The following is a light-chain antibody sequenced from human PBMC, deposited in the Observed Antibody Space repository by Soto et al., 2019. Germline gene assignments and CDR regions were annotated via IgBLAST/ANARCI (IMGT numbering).Light chain of an antibody. V-gene: IGLV1-40*01. CDR3: QSYDSSLSVV. J-gene: IGLJ2*01. CDR1: SSNIGAGY. CDR2: GNS. Sequence: QSVLTQPPSVSGAPGQRVTISCTGSSSNIGAGYVHWYQQLPGTAPQLLIYGNSKRPSGVPDRFSGSKSGTSASLAITGLQAEDEANYYCQSYDSSLSVVFGGGTKLTVL.